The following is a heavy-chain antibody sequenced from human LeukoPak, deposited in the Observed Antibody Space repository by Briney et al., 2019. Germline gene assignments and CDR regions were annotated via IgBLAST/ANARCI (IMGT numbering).Heavy chain of an antibody. D-gene: IGHD3-22*01. V-gene: IGHV3-21*01. Sequence: PGGSLRLSCAASGFTFSSYSMNWVRQAPGKGLEWVSSISSSSSYIYYADSVKGRFTISRDNAKNSLHLQMNSLRAEDTAVYYCARDQGYFGDSSGYSKLGAFDIWGQGTMVTVSS. CDR3: ARDQGYFGDSSGYSKLGAFDI. J-gene: IGHJ3*02. CDR1: GFTFSSYS. CDR2: ISSSSSYI.